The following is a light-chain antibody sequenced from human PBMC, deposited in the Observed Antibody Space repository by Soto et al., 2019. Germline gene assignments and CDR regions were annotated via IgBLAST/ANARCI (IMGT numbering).Light chain of an antibody. CDR2: DAS. V-gene: IGKV1-5*01. Sequence: DLQMTQSPSTLSASVVDRVTITCLASQSCRNSLAWYQQKAGKAPTLLIYDASTLQSWVPSRFSGSGSGTESTLTISSLQSEDFAVYYCQQYNNWPPFTFGQGTKVDIK. CDR3: QQYNNWPPFT. CDR1: QSCRNS. J-gene: IGKJ1*01.